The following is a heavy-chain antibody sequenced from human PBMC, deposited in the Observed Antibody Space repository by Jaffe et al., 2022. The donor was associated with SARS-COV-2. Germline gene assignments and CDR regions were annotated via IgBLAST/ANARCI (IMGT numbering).Heavy chain of an antibody. Sequence: EVQLVESGGGLVKPGGSLRLSCAASGFTFSNAWMSWVRQAPGKGLEWVGRIKSKTDGGTTDYAAPVKGRFTISRDDSKNTLYLQMNSLKTEDTAVYYCTTVDYGDYLNIYYYYYMDVWGKGTTVTVSS. D-gene: IGHD4-17*01. CDR3: TTVDYGDYLNIYYYYYMDV. V-gene: IGHV3-15*01. CDR1: GFTFSNAW. CDR2: IKSKTDGGTT. J-gene: IGHJ6*03.